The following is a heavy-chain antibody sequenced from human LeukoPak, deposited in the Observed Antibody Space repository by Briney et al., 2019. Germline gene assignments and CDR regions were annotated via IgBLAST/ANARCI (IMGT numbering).Heavy chain of an antibody. CDR2: IYYSGST. CDR1: GGSFSGYY. J-gene: IGHJ4*02. V-gene: IGHV4-59*01. Sequence: SETLSLTCAVYGGSFSGYYWSWIRQPPGKGLEWIGYIYYSGSTNYNPSLKSRVTISVDTSKNQFSLKLSSVTAADTAVYYCARFGPVAGIDYWGQGTLVTVSS. CDR3: ARFGPVAGIDY. D-gene: IGHD6-19*01.